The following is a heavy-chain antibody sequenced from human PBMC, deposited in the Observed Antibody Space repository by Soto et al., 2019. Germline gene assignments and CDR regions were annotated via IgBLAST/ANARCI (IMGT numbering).Heavy chain of an antibody. J-gene: IGHJ3*02. Sequence: SVKVSCKASGGTFSSYAISWVRQAPGQGLEWMGGIIPIFGTANYAQRFQGRVTITADESTSTAYMELSSLRSEDTAVYYCARDETYYYDSSAQKAFDIWGQGTMVTVSS. CDR3: ARDETYYYDSSAQKAFDI. CDR1: GGTFSSYA. D-gene: IGHD3-22*01. V-gene: IGHV1-69*13. CDR2: IIPIFGTA.